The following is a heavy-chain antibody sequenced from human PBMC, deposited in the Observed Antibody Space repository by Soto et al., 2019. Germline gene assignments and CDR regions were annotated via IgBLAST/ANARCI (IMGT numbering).Heavy chain of an antibody. CDR2: MNPNSGNT. Sequence: QVQLVQSGAEVKKPGASVKVSCKASGYTFTSYDINWVRQATGHGLEWMGWMNPNSGNTGYAQKFQGRVTMTRNTSMSTAYMELSSLRSDDTAVYYCARGINYYDSGDDAFDIWGQGTMVTISS. CDR3: ARGINYYDSGDDAFDI. J-gene: IGHJ3*02. D-gene: IGHD3-10*01. V-gene: IGHV1-8*01. CDR1: GYTFTSYD.